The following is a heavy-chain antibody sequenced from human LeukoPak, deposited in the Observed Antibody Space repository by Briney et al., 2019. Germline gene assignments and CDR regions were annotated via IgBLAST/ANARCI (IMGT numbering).Heavy chain of an antibody. V-gene: IGHV1-24*01. CDR1: GYTLTELS. CDR2: FDPEDGET. Sequence: ASVKVSCKVSGYTLTELSMHWVRQAPGKGREWMGGFDPEDGETIYAQKFQGRVTMTEDTSTDTAYMELSSLRSEDTAVYYCATVSCSSTSCYEEKYYFDYWGQGTLFTVSS. J-gene: IGHJ4*02. D-gene: IGHD2-2*01. CDR3: ATVSCSSTSCYEEKYYFDY.